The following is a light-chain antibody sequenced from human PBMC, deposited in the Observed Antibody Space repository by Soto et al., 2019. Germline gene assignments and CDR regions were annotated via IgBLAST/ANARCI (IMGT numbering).Light chain of an antibody. CDR3: QQYNNWPSLT. CDR1: QSVSSN. V-gene: IGKV3-15*01. CDR2: AAS. J-gene: IGKJ4*01. Sequence: EIVMTQSPATLSVSPGERATLSCRASQSVSSNLAWYQQKPGQAPRLHIYAASTRAIGIPARFSGSGSGTEFTLTISSLQSEDFAVYYCQQYNNWPSLTFGGGTKVEIK.